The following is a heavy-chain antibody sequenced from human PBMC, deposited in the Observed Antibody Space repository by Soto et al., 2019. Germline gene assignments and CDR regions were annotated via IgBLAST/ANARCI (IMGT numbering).Heavy chain of an antibody. CDR3: AKDRNYPRDQFHY. CDR1: GFTFSSYS. Sequence: PGGSLRLSCAASGFTFSSYSMNWVRQAPGKGLEWVSAISANGQGIYYADSVRGRFTISRDNSKNTIFLHMDSLRAEDTSVYYCAKDRNYPRDQFHYWGQGTLVTVSS. V-gene: IGHV3-21*04. D-gene: IGHD1-7*01. J-gene: IGHJ4*02. CDR2: ISANGQGI.